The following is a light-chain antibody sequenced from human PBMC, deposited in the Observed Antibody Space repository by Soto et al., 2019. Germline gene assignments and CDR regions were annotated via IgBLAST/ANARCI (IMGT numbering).Light chain of an antibody. V-gene: IGKV3-15*01. Sequence: EIVMTQSPATLSVSPGERATLSCRASQSVSSNLAWYQQKPGQAPRLLIYGASTRATGIPARFSGSGSGTEFTLTISSLQSEDFAVYYCQQYNYCPPTFGQGTKV. CDR1: QSVSSN. CDR3: QQYNYCPPT. CDR2: GAS. J-gene: IGKJ1*01.